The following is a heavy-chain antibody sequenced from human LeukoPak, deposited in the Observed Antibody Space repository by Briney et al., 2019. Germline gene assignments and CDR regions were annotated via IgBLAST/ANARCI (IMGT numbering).Heavy chain of an antibody. D-gene: IGHD4-23*01. CDR3: AKDRLSTPTAPRFDP. CDR2: ISGSGGSI. Sequence: GGSLRLSCEGSGLTFSNAWMSWVRQAPGKGLEWVSVISGSGGSISYADSVKGRFTISRDNSKNTLYLQMNSLRAEDTALYYCAKDRLSTPTAPRFDPWGQGTQVTVSS. J-gene: IGHJ5*02. V-gene: IGHV3-23*01. CDR1: GLTFSNAW.